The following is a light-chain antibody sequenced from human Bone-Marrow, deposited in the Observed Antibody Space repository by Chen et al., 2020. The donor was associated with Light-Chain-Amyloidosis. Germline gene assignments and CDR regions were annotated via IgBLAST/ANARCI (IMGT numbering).Light chain of an antibody. V-gene: IGLV3-25*03. J-gene: IGLJ2*01. CDR3: QSADSSGTYEVI. CDR2: RDT. Sequence: SYELTQPPSVSVSTGQTARITCYGADLPTKYAYWYQQQPGQAPVLVIHRDTERPSGISERFSGSSSGTTATLTISGVQAEDEADYHCQSADSSGTYEVIFGGGTKLTVL. CDR1: DLPTKY.